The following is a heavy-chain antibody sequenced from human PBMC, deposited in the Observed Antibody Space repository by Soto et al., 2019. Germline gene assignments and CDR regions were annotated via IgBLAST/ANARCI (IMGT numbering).Heavy chain of an antibody. D-gene: IGHD1-26*01. CDR2: ISAYNGNT. CDR1: GYIFASYG. V-gene: IGHV1-18*01. J-gene: IGHJ6*02. Sequence: GASVKVSCKASGYIFASYGISWVRQAPGQGLEWMGWISAYNGNTNYAQKLKGRVTMSTDTSTSTAYMELRSLRSDDTAVYYCGRSVGLSYGMDVWGQGTTVTVSS. CDR3: GRSVGLSYGMDV.